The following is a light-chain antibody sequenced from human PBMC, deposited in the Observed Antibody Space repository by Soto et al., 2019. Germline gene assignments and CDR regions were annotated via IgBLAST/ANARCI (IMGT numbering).Light chain of an antibody. CDR2: AAS. CDR3: QKYDSPPET. Sequence: DIRMTQSPSSLSASVGDRVTITCRASQGISNYLAWYQQKPGKVPKLLIYAASTLQSGVPFRFSGSGFGTDFTLTISSLQPEDVATYYCQKYDSPPETFGPGTKVDIK. J-gene: IGKJ3*01. CDR1: QGISNY. V-gene: IGKV1-27*01.